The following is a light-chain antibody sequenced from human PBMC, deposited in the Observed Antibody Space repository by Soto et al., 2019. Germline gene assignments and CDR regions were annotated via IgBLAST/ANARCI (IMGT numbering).Light chain of an antibody. CDR3: QQYYIYPPT. V-gene: IGKV1-8*01. CDR1: QSIGTY. J-gene: IGKJ4*01. Sequence: AIRMTQSPSSFSASTGDRVTITCRASQSIGTYLAWYQQIPGRAPKLLIFAASTLQRGVPSRFSVSGSWTDFTLTISCLQSEDFATYYCQQYYIYPPTFGGGTKVEIK. CDR2: AAS.